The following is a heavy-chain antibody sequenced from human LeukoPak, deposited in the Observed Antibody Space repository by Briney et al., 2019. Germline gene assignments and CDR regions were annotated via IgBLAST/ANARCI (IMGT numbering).Heavy chain of an antibody. J-gene: IGHJ6*02. CDR2: ISGSGGST. Sequence: GGSLRLSCAASGFTFGSYAMSWVRQAPGKGLEWVSAISGSGGSTYYADSVKGRFTISRDNSKNTLYLQMNSLRAEDTAVYYCANSMVRGVAYYYYGMDVWGQGTTVTVSS. D-gene: IGHD3-10*01. CDR3: ANSMVRGVAYYYYGMDV. CDR1: GFTFGSYA. V-gene: IGHV3-23*01.